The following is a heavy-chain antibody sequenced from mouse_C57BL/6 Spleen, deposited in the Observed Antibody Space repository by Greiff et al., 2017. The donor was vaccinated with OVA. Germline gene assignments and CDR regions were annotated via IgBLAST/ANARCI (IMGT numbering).Heavy chain of an antibody. V-gene: IGHV1-42*01. CDR3: ARKAYYRPWYFDV. D-gene: IGHD2-12*01. J-gene: IGHJ1*03. CDR1: GYSFTGYY. Sequence: VQLQQSGPELVKPGASVKISCKASGYSFTGYYMNWVKQSPEKSLEWIGEINPSTGGTTYNQKIKAKATLTVDKSSSTAYMQLKSLTSEDSAVYYCARKAYYRPWYFDVWGTGTTVTVSS. CDR2: INPSTGGT.